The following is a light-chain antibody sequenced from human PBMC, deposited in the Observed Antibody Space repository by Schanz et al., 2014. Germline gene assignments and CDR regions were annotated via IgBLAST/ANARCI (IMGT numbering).Light chain of an antibody. CDR3: SSYAGSNNLV. Sequence: QSALTQPASVSGSPGQSITISCTGTSSDIGGYNYVSWYQQHPGKAPKLMISDVSIRPSGVSNRFSGSKSGNTASLTISGLQAEDEADYYCSSYAGSNNLVFGGGTKVTVL. J-gene: IGLJ2*01. CDR1: SSDIGGYNY. CDR2: DVS. V-gene: IGLV2-14*03.